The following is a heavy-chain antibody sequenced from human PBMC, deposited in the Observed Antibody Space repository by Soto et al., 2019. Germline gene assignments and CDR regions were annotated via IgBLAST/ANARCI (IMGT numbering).Heavy chain of an antibody. CDR1: GFTVSSNY. J-gene: IGHJ4*02. Sequence: GGSLRLSCAASGFTVSSNYMSWVRQAPGKGLEWVPVIYSGGTTYYADSVKGRFTISRDNSKNTLYLQMNSLRAEDTAVYYCVRDKRTDRPAARYYDHWGQGTLVTVSS. CDR3: VRDKRTDRPAARYYDH. CDR2: IYSGGTT. V-gene: IGHV3-66*01. D-gene: IGHD6-6*01.